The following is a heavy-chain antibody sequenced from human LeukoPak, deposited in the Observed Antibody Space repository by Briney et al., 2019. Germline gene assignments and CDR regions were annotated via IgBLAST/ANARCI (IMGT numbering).Heavy chain of an antibody. CDR1: GGSFSGYY. J-gene: IGHJ1*01. CDR3: ARGQVSIYYYDSSGPGFQH. Sequence: SETLSLTCAVYGGSFSGYYWSWIRQPPEKGLEWIGEINHSGSTNYNPSLKSRVTISVDTSKNQFSLKLSSVTAADTAVYYCARGQVSIYYYDSSGPGFQHWGQGTLVTVSS. CDR2: INHSGST. D-gene: IGHD3-22*01. V-gene: IGHV4-34*01.